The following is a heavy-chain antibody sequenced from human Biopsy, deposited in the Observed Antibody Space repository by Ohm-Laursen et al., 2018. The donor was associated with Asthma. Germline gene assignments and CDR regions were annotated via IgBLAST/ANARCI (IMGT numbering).Heavy chain of an antibody. CDR2: INTNSGTP. Sequence: AASVKVSCKASGYTFNSVAVMWVRQAPGQGLEWMGWINTNSGTPTYVQGFSGRFVFPLDPSVTTAYLQIDSLRSEDTGVYYCTRAGSTFVADYWGQGTLVTVSS. CDR1: GYTFNSVA. V-gene: IGHV7-4-1*01. J-gene: IGHJ4*01. CDR3: TRAGSTFVADY. D-gene: IGHD5-12*01.